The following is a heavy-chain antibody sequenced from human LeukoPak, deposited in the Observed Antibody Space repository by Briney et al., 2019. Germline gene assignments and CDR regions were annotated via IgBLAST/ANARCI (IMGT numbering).Heavy chain of an antibody. J-gene: IGHJ4*02. Sequence: GGSLRLSCAASGFTFSSYSMTWVRQAPGKGLEWVSYISSSSSTIYYADSVKGRFTISRDNAKNSLYLQMNSLRDEDTAVYYCARGRRDGYNFPRLEYFDYWGQGTLVTVSS. CDR2: ISSSSSTI. CDR1: GFTFSSYS. D-gene: IGHD5-24*01. CDR3: ARGRRDGYNFPRLEYFDY. V-gene: IGHV3-48*02.